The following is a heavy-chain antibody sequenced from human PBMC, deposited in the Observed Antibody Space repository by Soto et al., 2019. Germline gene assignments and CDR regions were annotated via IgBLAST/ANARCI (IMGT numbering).Heavy chain of an antibody. CDR1: GFPVSSFE. V-gene: IGHV3-48*03. CDR2: ISGSGNTI. Sequence: PGGSLRLSCTASGFPVSSFEVNWVRQAPGKGLEWVSYISGSGNTIYYTDSVKGRFTISRDKAKNSLYLQMNSLRAEDTAVYYCARGGRDYFSDSSFEHWGQG. CDR3: ARGGRDYFSDSSFEH. J-gene: IGHJ4*02. D-gene: IGHD3-22*01.